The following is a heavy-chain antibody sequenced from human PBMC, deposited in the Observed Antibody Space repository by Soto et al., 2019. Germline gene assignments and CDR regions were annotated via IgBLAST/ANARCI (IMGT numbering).Heavy chain of an antibody. CDR1: GGSFSPNY. Sequence: QVQLQESGPGLVKPSETLSLTCTMSGGSFSPNYWSWIRQPPGKALEWVGYIYYGGTSSYNPSLRSPVTIPLATSKSQVSLRLSSVTAADTAVYYCARLGAYYQSLDPWGPGTLVTVSS. CDR3: ARLGAYYQSLDP. D-gene: IGHD2-21*01. J-gene: IGHJ5*02. V-gene: IGHV4-59*12. CDR2: IYYGGTS.